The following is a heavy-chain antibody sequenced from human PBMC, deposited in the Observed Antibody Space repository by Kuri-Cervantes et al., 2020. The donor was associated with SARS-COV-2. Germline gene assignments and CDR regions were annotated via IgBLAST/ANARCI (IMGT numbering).Heavy chain of an antibody. D-gene: IGHD3-10*01. V-gene: IGHV4-59*11. CDR2: IYYSGST. CDR1: GGSISSHY. CDR3: ASRYLWFGDLDPYYFDY. J-gene: IGHJ4*02. Sequence: ESLKISCTVSGGSISSHYWSWIRQPPGKGLEWVGYIYYSGSTNYNPCLKSRVTISVDTSKNQFSLKLSSVTAANTAVYYCASRYLWFGDLDPYYFDYWGQGTLVTVSS.